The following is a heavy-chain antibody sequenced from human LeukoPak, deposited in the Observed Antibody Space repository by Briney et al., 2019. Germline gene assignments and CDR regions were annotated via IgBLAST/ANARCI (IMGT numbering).Heavy chain of an antibody. D-gene: IGHD6-19*01. V-gene: IGHV3-7*01. J-gene: IGHJ3*02. Sequence: GGSLRLSCAVSGFSFSTHWMTWVRQAPGKGLEWVGNIKEDGSEKYYVDSVRGRFTISRDIAKNSLYLQMNSLRAEDTAVYYCARHNNGWYAAFHIWGQGTMVTVSS. CDR3: ARHNNGWYAAFHI. CDR2: IKEDGSEK. CDR1: GFSFSTHW.